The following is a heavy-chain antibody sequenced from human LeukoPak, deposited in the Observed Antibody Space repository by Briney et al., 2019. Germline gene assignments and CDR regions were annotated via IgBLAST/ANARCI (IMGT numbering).Heavy chain of an antibody. V-gene: IGHV1-69*05. CDR3: ARGPTGLSYFDY. J-gene: IGHJ4*02. CDR2: IIPIFGTA. D-gene: IGHD3-16*02. Sequence: ASVKVSCKASGGTFSSYAISWVRQAPGQGLEWMGGIIPIFGTANYAQKFEGRVTITTDESKSTVYMELRRLSSEDTAMFFCARGPTGLSYFDYWGQGTLVTVSS. CDR1: GGTFSSYA.